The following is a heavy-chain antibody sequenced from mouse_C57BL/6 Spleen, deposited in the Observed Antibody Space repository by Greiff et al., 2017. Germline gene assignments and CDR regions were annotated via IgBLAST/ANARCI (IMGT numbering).Heavy chain of an antibody. D-gene: IGHD2-5*01. CDR3: ARPLYDSNYDWYFDV. V-gene: IGHV1-55*01. Sequence: QVQLQQPGAELVKPGASVKMSCKASGYTFTSYWITWVKQRPGQGLEWIGDIYPGSGSTNYNEKFKSKATLTVDTSSSTAYMQLSSLTSEDSAVYYCARPLYDSNYDWYFDVWGTGTTVTVSS. J-gene: IGHJ1*03. CDR2: IYPGSGST. CDR1: GYTFTSYW.